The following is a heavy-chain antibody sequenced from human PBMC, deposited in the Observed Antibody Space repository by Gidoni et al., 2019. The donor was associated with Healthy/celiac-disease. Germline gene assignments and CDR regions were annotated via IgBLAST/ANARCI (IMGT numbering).Heavy chain of an antibody. CDR1: GFTFNNAW. CDR2: IKGKADGGTT. D-gene: IGHD1-26*01. CDR3: TTDRATFDY. Sequence: EVQLVESGGGLVKPGGSLRLSCAASGFTFNNAWMTWVRQAPGKGLEWVGRIKGKADGGTTDYAAPVKGRFTISRDDSKNTLYLQMSSLKTEDTAVYYCTTDRATFDYWGQGTLVTVSS. V-gene: IGHV3-15*07. J-gene: IGHJ4*02.